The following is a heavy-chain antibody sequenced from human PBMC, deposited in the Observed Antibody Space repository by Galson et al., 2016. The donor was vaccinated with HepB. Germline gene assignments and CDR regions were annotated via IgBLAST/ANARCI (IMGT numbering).Heavy chain of an antibody. V-gene: IGHV4-59*01. Sequence: TLSLTCTVSGASISGYYLSWIRQPPGKGLEWIGYIYYSGRTNYNPSPKSRVTISVDTSKNQFSLKLSSVTAADTAVYYWARDASGGWYGFHYGMDVWGQETTVTVSS. J-gene: IGHJ6*02. CDR3: ARDASGGWYGFHYGMDV. CDR2: IYYSGRT. D-gene: IGHD6-19*01. CDR1: GASISGYY.